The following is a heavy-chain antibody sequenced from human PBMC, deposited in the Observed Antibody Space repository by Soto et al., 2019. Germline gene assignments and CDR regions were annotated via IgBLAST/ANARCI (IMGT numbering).Heavy chain of an antibody. Sequence: XATLSLSFTVSGDSVTSVSYYWSWIRQPPGKGLEWIGYIYYSGSADYNPSLGSRVTISIDTSKNQFSLKLTSVTAADTAVYYCARGVGFGYYYYHMDLWGQGTTVTVSS. CDR2: IYYSGSA. V-gene: IGHV4-61*01. CDR1: GDSVTSVSYY. D-gene: IGHD3-10*01. CDR3: ARGVGFGYYYYHMDL. J-gene: IGHJ6*02.